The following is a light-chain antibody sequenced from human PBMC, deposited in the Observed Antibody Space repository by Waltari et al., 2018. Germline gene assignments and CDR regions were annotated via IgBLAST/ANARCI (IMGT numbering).Light chain of an antibody. CDR3: QQSYSTPPKT. CDR2: AAS. J-gene: IGKJ1*01. CDR1: QSISSY. Sequence: DIQMTQSPSSLSASVGDRVTITCRASQSISSYLNWYQQKPGKAPKLLIYAASSLQSGVPSRFSGSGSWTDFTLTISSLQPEDFATYYCQQSYSTPPKTFGQGTKVEIK. V-gene: IGKV1-39*01.